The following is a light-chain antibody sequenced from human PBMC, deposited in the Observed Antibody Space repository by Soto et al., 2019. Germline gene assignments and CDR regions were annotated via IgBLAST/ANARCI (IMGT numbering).Light chain of an antibody. CDR3: QQYGSSGT. V-gene: IGKV3-20*01. CDR1: QSVSNNY. Sequence: EIVLTQSPGTLSLSRGERSTLSFRASQSVSNNYLAWYQQKPGQAPRLLIYGASNRATGIPDRFSGSGSGTDFTLTISRLEPEDFAVYYCQQYGSSGTFGQGTKVDI. CDR2: GAS. J-gene: IGKJ1*01.